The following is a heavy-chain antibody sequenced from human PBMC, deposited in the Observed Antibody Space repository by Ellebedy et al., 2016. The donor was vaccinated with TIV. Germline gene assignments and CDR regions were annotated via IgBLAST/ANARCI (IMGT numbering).Heavy chain of an antibody. CDR2: IYYSGTT. V-gene: IGHV4-30-4*08. D-gene: IGHD3-10*01. J-gene: IGHJ3*01. Sequence: MPSETLSLTCSVSGGSMNLYYWSWVRQPPGKGLEWIGYIYYSGTTYYNPSLKHRLIMSVDKSKSQVSLKLTSVTATDTAVYYCARGGGDRPHALDVWGQGTKVTVSS. CDR1: GGSMNLYY. CDR3: ARGGGDRPHALDV.